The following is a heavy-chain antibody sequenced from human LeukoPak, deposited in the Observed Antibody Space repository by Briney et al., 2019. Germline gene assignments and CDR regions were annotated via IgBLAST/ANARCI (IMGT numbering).Heavy chain of an antibody. CDR3: GRDPNGDYLGAFEF. Sequence: GGSLRLSCAASGFTISDYGLVWVRQAPGKGLEWVSGSRSGGANNFYADAVKGRFTISRDNSMNTLYLQMNSLRADDTAVYYCGRDPNGDYLGAFEFWGHGTTVIVSS. V-gene: IGHV3-23*01. D-gene: IGHD4-17*01. CDR1: GFTISDYG. CDR2: SRSGGANN. J-gene: IGHJ3*01.